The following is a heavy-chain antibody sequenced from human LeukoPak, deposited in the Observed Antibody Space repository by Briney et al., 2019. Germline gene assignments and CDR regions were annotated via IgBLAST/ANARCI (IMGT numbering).Heavy chain of an antibody. CDR2: ITLDGIST. Sequence: GGSLRLSCAASGFTFSSYGMHWVRQAPGKGLEYVSAITLDGISTYYANSVKGRFTISRDNSKNTLYLQMGSLRAEDMAVYYCARVAEPGTYDYWGQGTLVTVSS. D-gene: IGHD1-7*01. CDR1: GFTFSSYG. V-gene: IGHV3-64*01. CDR3: ARVAEPGTYDY. J-gene: IGHJ4*02.